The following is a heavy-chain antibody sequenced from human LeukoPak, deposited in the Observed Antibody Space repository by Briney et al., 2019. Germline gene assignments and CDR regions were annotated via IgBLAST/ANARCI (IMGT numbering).Heavy chain of an antibody. CDR3: ARDTNYIRDY. J-gene: IGHJ4*02. CDR1: GYTFSTHG. Sequence: ASVKVSCKASGYTFSTHGISWVRQAPGQGLDWMGWVSPFIGNTPYAQKLQGRVTMTTDTSTSTAYMELRSLRSDDTAVYYCARDTNYIRDYWGQGTLVTVSS. D-gene: IGHD4/OR15-4a*01. V-gene: IGHV1-18*01. CDR2: VSPFIGNT.